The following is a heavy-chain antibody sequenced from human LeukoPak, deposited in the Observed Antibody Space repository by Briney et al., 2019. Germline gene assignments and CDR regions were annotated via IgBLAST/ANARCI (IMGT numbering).Heavy chain of an antibody. J-gene: IGHJ4*02. CDR1: GYSFSNYW. Sequence: GESLKISCKGSGYSFSNYWIGWVRQMPGKGLEWMGIIYPGESETRYSPSVQGQVTISADKSITTAYLQWSSLKASATAMYYCAKLGAYSSSWYGFFDYWGQGTLVAVSS. CDR3: AKLGAYSSSWYGFFDY. D-gene: IGHD6-13*01. CDR2: IYPGESET. V-gene: IGHV5-51*03.